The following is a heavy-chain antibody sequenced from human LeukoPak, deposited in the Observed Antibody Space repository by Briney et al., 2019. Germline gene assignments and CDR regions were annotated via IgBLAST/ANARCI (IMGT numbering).Heavy chain of an antibody. CDR3: ATDLAVAGYYYYYYMDV. Sequence: GASVKVSCKVSGYTLTELSMHWVRQAPGKGLEWMGGFDPEDGETIYAQKFQGRVTMTEDTSTDTAYMELSSLRPEDTAVYYCATDLAVAGYYYYYYMDVWGKGTTVTVSS. CDR2: FDPEDGET. D-gene: IGHD6-19*01. V-gene: IGHV1-24*01. CDR1: GYTLTELS. J-gene: IGHJ6*03.